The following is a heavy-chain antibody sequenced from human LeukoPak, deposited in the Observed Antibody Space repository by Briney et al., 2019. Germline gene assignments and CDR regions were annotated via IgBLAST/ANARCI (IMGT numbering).Heavy chain of an antibody. Sequence: GRSLRLSCAPSGFTFSRHGMHWVRQAPGKGLEWVSVVSGTGGRTYYADSVKGRFTISRDNSKNTLYLQMNSLRAEDTALYYCVKASSSSPQYNWFDAWGQGTLVTVSS. J-gene: IGHJ5*02. CDR3: VKASSSSPQYNWFDA. V-gene: IGHV3-23*01. CDR2: VSGTGGRT. D-gene: IGHD6-6*01. CDR1: GFTFSRHG.